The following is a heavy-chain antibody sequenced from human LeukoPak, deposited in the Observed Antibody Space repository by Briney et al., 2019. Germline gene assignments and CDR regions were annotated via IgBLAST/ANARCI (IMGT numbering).Heavy chain of an antibody. CDR3: AKDWIQFNRVFDCFDS. Sequence: GRSLRLSCATSGFTFNTNAMSWVRQAPGKGLEWVSTIGNTETFYADSVTGRFTISRDNSKNTVYLHMNSLRVEDTAVYYCAKDWIQFNRVFDCFDSWGQGTLVTVSS. V-gene: IGHV3-23*01. CDR2: IGNTET. D-gene: IGHD2-21*01. CDR1: GFTFNTNA. J-gene: IGHJ4*02.